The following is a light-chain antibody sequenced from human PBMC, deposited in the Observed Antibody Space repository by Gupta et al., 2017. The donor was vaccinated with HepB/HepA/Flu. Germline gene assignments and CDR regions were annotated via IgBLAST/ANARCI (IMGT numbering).Light chain of an antibody. V-gene: IGKV1-39*01. CDR3: QQSYTMPST. J-gene: IGKJ1*01. Sequence: DIQMTQSPSSLSASVGDRVTITCRASQSIGTSLNWYHHKPGKAPKLLIYGASTLQSGVPSRFSGSGSGTDFTLTISSLQPEDIATVHCQQSYTMPSTFGQGTKVEFK. CDR2: GAS. CDR1: QSIGTS.